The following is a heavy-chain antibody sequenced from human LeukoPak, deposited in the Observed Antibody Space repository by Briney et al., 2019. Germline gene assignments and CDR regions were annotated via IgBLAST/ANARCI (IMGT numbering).Heavy chain of an antibody. Sequence: SETLSLTCSVSGGSISSGSYYWSWIRQPAGKGLEWIGGNYTSGSTNYNPSLQSRVTISIDTSKNQFSLKLSSVTAADTAVYYCASGAPRSGFYWGQGTLVTVSS. CDR2: NYTSGST. CDR1: GGSISSGSYY. J-gene: IGHJ4*02. D-gene: IGHD5-18*01. V-gene: IGHV4-61*02. CDR3: ASGAPRSGFY.